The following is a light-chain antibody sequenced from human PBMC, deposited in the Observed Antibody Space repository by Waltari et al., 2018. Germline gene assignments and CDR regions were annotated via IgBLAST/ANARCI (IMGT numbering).Light chain of an antibody. CDR3: AAWDDSLSAWV. Sequence: QSVLTQPPSASGTPGQRVTISCSGSSSNIGRTYVHWYPQFPGAAPTPLISRKSPRSSGVPDRFSASKSGTSTSLASSGLRSEDEADYYCAAWDDSLSAWVFGGGTKVTVL. J-gene: IGLJ3*02. CDR2: RKS. V-gene: IGLV1-47*01. CDR1: SSNIGRTY.